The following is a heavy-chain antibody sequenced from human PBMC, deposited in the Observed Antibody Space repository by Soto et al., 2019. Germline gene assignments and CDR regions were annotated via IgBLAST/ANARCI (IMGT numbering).Heavy chain of an antibody. CDR3: ARGRDIGMVVAVDQYSWFDP. D-gene: IGHD2-15*01. Sequence: QVQLVQSGAEVKKPGSSVKVSCKASGGTFSSDAISWVRQAPGQGLEWMGGIIPIFGTANYAQKFQGRVTIAADETTSTAYVELRSVGSEDTVVYYCARGRDIGMVVAVDQYSWFDPGGQGTLVPVSS. J-gene: IGHJ5*02. V-gene: IGHV1-69*01. CDR2: IIPIFGTA. CDR1: GGTFSSDA.